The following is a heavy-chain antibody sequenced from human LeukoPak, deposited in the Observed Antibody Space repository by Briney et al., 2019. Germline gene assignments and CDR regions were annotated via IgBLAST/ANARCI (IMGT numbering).Heavy chain of an antibody. Sequence: TGGSLRLSCAASGFTFSSYWMHWVRQAPGKGLVWVSRINSDGSSTSYADSVKGRFTISRDNAKNTLYLQMNSLRAEDTAVYYCARVMGSGWYDYWGQGTPVTVSS. D-gene: IGHD6-19*01. CDR3: ARVMGSGWYDY. J-gene: IGHJ4*02. CDR1: GFTFSSYW. V-gene: IGHV3-74*01. CDR2: INSDGSST.